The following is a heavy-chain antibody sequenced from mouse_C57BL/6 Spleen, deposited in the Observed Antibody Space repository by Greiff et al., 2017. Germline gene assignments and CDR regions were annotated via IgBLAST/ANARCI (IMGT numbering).Heavy chain of an antibody. J-gene: IGHJ3*01. CDR2: IYPRDGST. CDR1: GYTFTDHT. CDR3: ARPYYYGSSFAWFAY. V-gene: IGHV1-78*01. Sequence: VKLMESDAELVKPGASVKISCKVSGYTFTDHTIHWMKQRPEQGLEWIGYIYPRDGSTKYNEKFKGKATLTADKSSSTAYMQLNSLTSEDSAVYFCARPYYYGSSFAWFAYWGQGTLVTVSA. D-gene: IGHD1-1*01.